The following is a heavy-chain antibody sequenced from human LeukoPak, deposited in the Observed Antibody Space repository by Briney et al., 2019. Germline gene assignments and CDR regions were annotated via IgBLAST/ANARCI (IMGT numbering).Heavy chain of an antibody. CDR1: GFTFSSFA. V-gene: IGHV3-23*01. Sequence: PEGSLRLSCAASGFTFSSFAMSWVRQAPGKGLEWVSTITDSGDTTKSADSVKGRFTISRDNSKNTLYLQMNSLRAEDTAVYYCAKDGALSTSWYFYCDYWGQGTLVTVSP. J-gene: IGHJ4*02. D-gene: IGHD2-2*01. CDR2: ITDSGDTT. CDR3: AKDGALSTSWYFYCDY.